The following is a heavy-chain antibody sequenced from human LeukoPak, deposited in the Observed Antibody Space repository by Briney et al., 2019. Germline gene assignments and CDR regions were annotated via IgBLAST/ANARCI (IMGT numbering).Heavy chain of an antibody. CDR3: ARGDSSNWDRCLAP. V-gene: IGHV3-7*01. D-gene: IGHD6-13*01. Sequence: GGSLRLSCAASGFTFSSYWMSWVRQAPGKGLEWVANIKQDGSEENYVDSVKGRFTISRDNAKNSLYLQMNSLRAEDTAVYYCARGDSSNWDRCLAPWGQGTLVTVSS. CDR2: IKQDGSEE. J-gene: IGHJ5*02. CDR1: GFTFSSYW.